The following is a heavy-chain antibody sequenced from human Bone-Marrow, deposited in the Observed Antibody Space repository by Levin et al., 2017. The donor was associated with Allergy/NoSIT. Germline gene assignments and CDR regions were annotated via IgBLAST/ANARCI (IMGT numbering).Heavy chain of an antibody. J-gene: IGHJ4*02. CDR2: ISWNSGSI. Sequence: GGSLRLSCAASGFTFDDYAMHWVRQAPGKGLEWVSGISWNSGSIGYADSVKGRFTISRDNAKNSLYLQMNSLRAEDTALYYCAKDTSSYYDSSGYLGRDGLGYFDYWGQGTLVTVSS. CDR1: GFTFDDYA. CDR3: AKDTSSYYDSSGYLGRDGLGYFDY. V-gene: IGHV3-9*01. D-gene: IGHD3-22*01.